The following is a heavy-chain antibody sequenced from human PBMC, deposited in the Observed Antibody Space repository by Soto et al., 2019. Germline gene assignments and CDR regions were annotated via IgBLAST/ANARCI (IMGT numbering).Heavy chain of an antibody. CDR1: GFTVSDNY. CDR3: ARGVPVGAIGRFYSDS. J-gene: IGHJ4*02. CDR2: MYSGGTAT. D-gene: IGHD1-26*01. V-gene: IGHV3-53*01. Sequence: EVQLVESGGGLIQPGGSLRLSCAASGFTVSDNYMTWVRQAPGKGLEWVSVMYSGGTATSYADSVKGRFTVSRDSSKNTVYLQLGSLRAEDTAVYYCARGVPVGAIGRFYSDSWGQGTLVTVSS.